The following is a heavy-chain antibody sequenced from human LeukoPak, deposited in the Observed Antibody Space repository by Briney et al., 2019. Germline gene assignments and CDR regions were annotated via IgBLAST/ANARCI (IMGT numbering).Heavy chain of an antibody. Sequence: GGSLRLSCAASGFTFSNYAMSWVRQAPGKGLEWVSSISAGGGGTYHGNSVKGRFTISRDNSKNTLYLQMNSLRAEDTAVYYCAKDADFWSGPIDYWGRGTLVTVSS. CDR2: ISAGGGGT. D-gene: IGHD3-3*01. J-gene: IGHJ4*02. V-gene: IGHV3-23*01. CDR1: GFTFSNYA. CDR3: AKDADFWSGPIDY.